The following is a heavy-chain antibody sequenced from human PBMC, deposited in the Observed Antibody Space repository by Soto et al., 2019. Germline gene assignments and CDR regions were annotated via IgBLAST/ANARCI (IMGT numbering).Heavy chain of an antibody. CDR3: ARVFASQGYSSGWRRVAFFDY. CDR2: IYYSGST. D-gene: IGHD6-19*01. CDR1: GGSISSSSYY. Sequence: SETLSLTCTVSGGSISSSSYYWGWIRQPPGKGLEWIGSIYYSGSTYYNPSLKSRVTISVDTSKNQFSLKLSSVTAADKAVYYCARVFASQGYSSGWRRVAFFDYWGQGTLVTVSS. J-gene: IGHJ4*02. V-gene: IGHV4-39*01.